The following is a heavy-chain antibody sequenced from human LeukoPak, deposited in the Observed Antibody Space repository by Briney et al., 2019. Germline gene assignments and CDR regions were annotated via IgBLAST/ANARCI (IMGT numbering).Heavy chain of an antibody. J-gene: IGHJ6*03. CDR1: GFTFSSYS. CDR2: ITSSSSYI. Sequence: PGGSLRLSCAASGFTFSSYSMNWVRQAPGKGLEWVSSITSSSSYIYYADSVKGRFTISRDNAKNSLFLQMNSLTAEDTAVYYFARDQYSGGYWNYYYYYMDVWGKGTTVTISS. D-gene: IGHD1-26*01. CDR3: ARDQYSGGYWNYYYYYMDV. V-gene: IGHV3-21*01.